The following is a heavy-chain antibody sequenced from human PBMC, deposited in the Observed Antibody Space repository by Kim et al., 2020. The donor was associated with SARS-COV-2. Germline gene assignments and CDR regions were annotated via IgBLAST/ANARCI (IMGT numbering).Heavy chain of an antibody. Sequence: VKSRRTITPDTAKNQFSLQLNSVTPEDTAVYYCARGGPIAAAASDYFDYWGQGTLVTVSS. D-gene: IGHD6-13*01. J-gene: IGHJ4*02. CDR3: ARGGPIAAAASDYFDY. V-gene: IGHV6-1*01.